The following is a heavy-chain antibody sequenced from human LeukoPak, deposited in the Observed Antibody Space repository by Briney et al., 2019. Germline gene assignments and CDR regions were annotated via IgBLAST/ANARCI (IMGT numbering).Heavy chain of an antibody. CDR3: ARDLALFLGYCSSTSCYTRGLDY. D-gene: IGHD2-2*02. CDR1: GYTFTSYY. Sequence: ASVKVSCKASGYTFTSYYMHWVRQAPGQGLEWMGIINPSGGSTSYAQKFQGRVTMTRDTSTSTVYMELSSPRSEDTAVYYCARDLALFLGYCSSTSCYTRGLDYWGQGTLVTVSS. CDR2: INPSGGST. V-gene: IGHV1-46*01. J-gene: IGHJ4*02.